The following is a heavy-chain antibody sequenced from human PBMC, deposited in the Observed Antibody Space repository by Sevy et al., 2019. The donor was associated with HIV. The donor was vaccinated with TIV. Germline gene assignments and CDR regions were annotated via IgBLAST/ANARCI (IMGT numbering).Heavy chain of an antibody. V-gene: IGHV4-39*02. CDR1: GGSIRINSYY. D-gene: IGHD6-19*01. J-gene: IGHJ2*01. CDR3: ATPRGTDWYGGAGGYFDL. CDR2: IYNTGST. Sequence: SETLSLTCTVSGGSIRINSYYWGWVRQPPGKGLEWIGSIYNTGSTSYNPSPKSRVTISVDTSKNNFSLRVTSVTAADTAVYYCATPRGTDWYGGAGGYFDLWGRGTLVTVSS.